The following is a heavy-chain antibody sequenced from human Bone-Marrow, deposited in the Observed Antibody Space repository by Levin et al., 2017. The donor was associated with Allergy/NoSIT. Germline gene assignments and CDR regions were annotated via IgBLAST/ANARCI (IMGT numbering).Heavy chain of an antibody. J-gene: IGHJ4*02. CDR2: MSGSGGRT. CDR1: GFTFSRYA. D-gene: IGHD1-7*01. V-gene: IGHV3-23*01. CDR3: AREDNWNYDY. Sequence: GESLKISCAASGFTFSRYAMAWVRQAPGQGLEWVSGMSGSGGRTDYADSVKGRFTISRDNSKNIMYLQMNSLRVEDTALYYCAREDNWNYDYWGQGTLVTVSS.